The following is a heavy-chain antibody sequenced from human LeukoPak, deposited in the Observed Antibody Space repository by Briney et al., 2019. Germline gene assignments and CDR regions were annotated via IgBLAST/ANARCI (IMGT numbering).Heavy chain of an antibody. CDR3: AKDIGVEMATITTGY. D-gene: IGHD5-24*01. CDR2: ISSSGGST. J-gene: IGHJ4*02. V-gene: IGHV3-23*01. Sequence: PGASLRFSCAASGFTFSGYAMSWVRQAPGKGLEGVSGISSSGGSTYYADSVKGRFTISRDNSKNTLYLQRNSLRAEDTVVYYCAKDIGVEMATITTGYWGQGTLVTVSS. CDR1: GFTFSGYA.